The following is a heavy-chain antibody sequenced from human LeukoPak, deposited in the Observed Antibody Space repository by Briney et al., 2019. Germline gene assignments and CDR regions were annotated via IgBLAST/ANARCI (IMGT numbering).Heavy chain of an antibody. Sequence: ASVKVSCTASGYTFSNYIIHWVRQAPGQGLEWMGWINAVNGNTEYAQKFQGRVTNTRDTSASTAYMDLSSLRSEDTAVYYCARVVTRLREGDYYYDLDVWGQGTTVTVSS. J-gene: IGHJ6*02. CDR1: GYTFSNYI. CDR2: INAVNGNT. V-gene: IGHV1-3*01. D-gene: IGHD3-16*01. CDR3: ARVVTRLREGDYYYDLDV.